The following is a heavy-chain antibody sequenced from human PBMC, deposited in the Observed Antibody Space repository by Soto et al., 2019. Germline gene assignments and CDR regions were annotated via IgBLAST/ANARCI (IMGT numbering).Heavy chain of an antibody. J-gene: IGHJ5*02. D-gene: IGHD6-6*01. Sequence: VKVSCKASGYTFTGYYMHWVRQAPGQDLEWMGWISAYNGDTNYAQRLQGRVTMTTDTSTSTVYMELKSLKSDDTAVYYCARDQEYSTSGLYWFDLWGQGTLVTVSS. V-gene: IGHV1-18*04. CDR3: ARDQEYSTSGLYWFDL. CDR2: ISAYNGDT. CDR1: GYTFTGYY.